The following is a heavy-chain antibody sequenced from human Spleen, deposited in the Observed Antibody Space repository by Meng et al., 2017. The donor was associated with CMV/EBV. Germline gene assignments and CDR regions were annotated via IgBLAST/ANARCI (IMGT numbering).Heavy chain of an antibody. CDR1: GYTFTGHY. CDR2: INPNSGGT. CDR3: ATVVALTTVTTRDYVAPYNWFDP. J-gene: IGHJ5*02. D-gene: IGHD4-11*01. Sequence: ASVKVSCKASGYTFTGHYIYWVRQAPGQGLEWMGWINPNSGGTHYALRFQGRVTMTGDTSISTAYMELSSLRSEDTAVYYCATVVALTTVTTRDYVAPYNWFDPWGQGTLVTVSS. V-gene: IGHV1-2*02.